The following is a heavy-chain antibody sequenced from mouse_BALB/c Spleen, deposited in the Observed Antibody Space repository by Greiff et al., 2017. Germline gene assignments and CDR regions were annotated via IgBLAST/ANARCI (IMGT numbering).Heavy chain of an antibody. CDR2: IDPANGNT. CDR1: GFNIKDTY. CDR3: ARRLYDYDGAEAMDY. Sequence: DVHLVESGAELVKPGASVKLSCTASGFNIKDTYMHWVKQRPEQGLEWIGRIDPANGNTKYDPKFQGKATITADTSSNTAYLQLSSLTSEDTAVYYCARRLYDYDGAEAMDYWGQGTSVTVSS. D-gene: IGHD2-4*01. V-gene: IGHV14-3*02. J-gene: IGHJ4*01.